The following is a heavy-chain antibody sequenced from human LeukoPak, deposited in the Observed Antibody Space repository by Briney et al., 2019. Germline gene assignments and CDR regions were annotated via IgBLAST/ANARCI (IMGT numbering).Heavy chain of an antibody. V-gene: IGHV3-30*18. Sequence: GTSPRLPCAASGFTFSSYGMHWVRQAPGKGLEWVAVISYDGSNKYYADSVKGRFTISRDNSKNTLYLQMNSLRAEDTAVYYCAKLPSSSSDYWGQGTLVTVSS. D-gene: IGHD6-6*01. CDR3: AKLPSSSSDY. CDR2: ISYDGSNK. J-gene: IGHJ4*02. CDR1: GFTFSSYG.